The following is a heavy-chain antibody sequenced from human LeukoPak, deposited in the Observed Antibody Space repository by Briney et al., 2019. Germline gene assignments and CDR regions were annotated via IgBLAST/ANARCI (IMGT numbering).Heavy chain of an antibody. Sequence: PGGSLRLSCAASGFTFSNYGMHWVRQAPGKGLEWVAVISYDGSNKYYADSVKGRFTISRDNSKNTLYLQINSLRAEDTAVYYCARDQDLYKYYDFWSGYAERHYYYGMDVWGQGTTVTVSS. J-gene: IGHJ6*02. CDR2: ISYDGSNK. CDR3: ARDQDLYKYYDFWSGYAERHYYYGMDV. CDR1: GFTFSNYG. V-gene: IGHV3-30*03. D-gene: IGHD3-3*01.